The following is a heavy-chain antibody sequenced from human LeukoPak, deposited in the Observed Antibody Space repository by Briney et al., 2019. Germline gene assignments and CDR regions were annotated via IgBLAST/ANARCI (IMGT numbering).Heavy chain of an antibody. CDR3: ASDHCSGGSCYPRYYYGMDV. D-gene: IGHD2-15*01. V-gene: IGHV1-69*13. J-gene: IGHJ6*04. Sequence: SVKVSCKASGGTFSSYAISWVRQAPGQGLEWMGGITPIFGTANYAQKFQGRVTITADESTSTAYMELSSLRSEDTAVYYCASDHCSGGSCYPRYYYGMDVWGKGTTVTVSS. CDR1: GGTFSSYA. CDR2: ITPIFGTA.